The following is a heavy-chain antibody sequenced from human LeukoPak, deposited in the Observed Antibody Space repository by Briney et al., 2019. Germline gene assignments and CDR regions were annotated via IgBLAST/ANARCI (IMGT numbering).Heavy chain of an antibody. CDR2: ISSSSSYI. CDR1: GFTFSSYS. J-gene: IGHJ4*02. D-gene: IGHD4-17*01. CDR3: ARDFPYGDYDMMDY. V-gene: IGHV3-21*01. Sequence: PGGSLRLSCAASGFTFSSYSMNWVRQAPGKGLEWVSSISSSSSYIYYADSVKGRFTISRDNAKNSLYLQMNSLRAEDTAVYYCARDFPYGDYDMMDYWGQGTLVTVSS.